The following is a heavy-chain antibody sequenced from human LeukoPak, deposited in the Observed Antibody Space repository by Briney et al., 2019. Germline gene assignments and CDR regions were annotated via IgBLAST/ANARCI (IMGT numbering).Heavy chain of an antibody. CDR2: IYTSGST. CDR3: ARQQLVGAFDI. V-gene: IGHV4-4*07. J-gene: IGHJ3*02. Sequence: PSETLSLTCTVSGGSISSYYWSWIRQPAGKGLEWIGRIYTSGSTNNNPSLKSRVTISVDTSKNQFSLQLSSVTAADTAVYYCARQQLVGAFDIWGQGTVVTVSS. CDR1: GGSISSYY. D-gene: IGHD1-1*01.